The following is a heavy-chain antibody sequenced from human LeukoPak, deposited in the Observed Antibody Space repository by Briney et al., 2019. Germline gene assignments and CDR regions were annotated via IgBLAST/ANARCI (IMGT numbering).Heavy chain of an antibody. D-gene: IGHD3-16*01. Sequence: XLSXXXXGFTXXXYSMNWVRQAPGKGREWVSYISSSSSTIYYADSVKGRFTISRDNAKNSLYLQMNSLRAEDTAVYYCARDRGINWFDPWGQGTLVTVSS. CDR2: ISSSSSTI. CDR1: GFTXXXYS. V-gene: IGHV3-48*01. CDR3: ARDRGINWFDP. J-gene: IGHJ5*02.